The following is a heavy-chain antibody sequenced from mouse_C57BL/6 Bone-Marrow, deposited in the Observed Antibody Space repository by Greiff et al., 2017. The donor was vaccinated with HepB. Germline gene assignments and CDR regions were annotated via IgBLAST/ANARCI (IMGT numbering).Heavy chain of an antibody. D-gene: IGHD5-5*01. CDR2: IYPGDGDT. Sequence: QVQLQQSGPELVKPGASVKISCKASGYAFSSSWMNWVKQRPGKGLEWIGRIYPGDGDTNYNGKFKGKATLTADKSSSTAYMQLSSLTSEDSAVYFCARSPRKTTPAWFAYWGQGTLVTVSA. J-gene: IGHJ3*01. CDR1: GYAFSSSW. V-gene: IGHV1-82*01. CDR3: ARSPRKTTPAWFAY.